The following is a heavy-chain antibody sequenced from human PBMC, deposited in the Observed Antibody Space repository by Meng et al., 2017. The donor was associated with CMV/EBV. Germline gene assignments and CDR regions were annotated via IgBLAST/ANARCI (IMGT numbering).Heavy chain of an antibody. CDR3: ARSSYYDSSGYYYLGGTDV. V-gene: IGHV4-59*01. CDR1: GGSISSYY. D-gene: IGHD3-22*01. Sequence: GSLRLSCTVSGGSISSYYWSWIRQPPGKGLEWIGYIYYSGSTNYNPSLKSRVTISVDTSKNQFSLKLSSVTAADTAVYYCARSSYYDSSGYYYLGGTDVWGQGTTVTVSS. J-gene: IGHJ6*02. CDR2: IYYSGST.